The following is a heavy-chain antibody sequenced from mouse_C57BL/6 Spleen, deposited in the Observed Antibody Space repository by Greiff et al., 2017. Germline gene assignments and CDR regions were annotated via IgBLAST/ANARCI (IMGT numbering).Heavy chain of an antibody. V-gene: IGHV1-72*01. J-gene: IGHJ4*01. CDR3: SREYYGSHYYAMDY. CDR1: GYTFTSYW. D-gene: IGHD1-1*01. Sequence: QVQLQQPGAELVKPGASVKLSCKASGYTFTSYWMNWVKQRPGRGLEWIGRIDPNSGGTKYNEKFKSKATLTVDKPSSTAYMQRSSLTSADSAVYYCSREYYGSHYYAMDYWGQGTSVTVSS. CDR2: IDPNSGGT.